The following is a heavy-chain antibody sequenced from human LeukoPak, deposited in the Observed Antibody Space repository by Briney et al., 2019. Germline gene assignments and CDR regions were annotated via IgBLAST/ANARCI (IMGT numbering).Heavy chain of an antibody. Sequence: GGSLRLSCAAPGFTFSSFGMHWVRQAPGKGLEWVAVIWYDGTNKYYADSVKGRFTISRDNSKNTLYLQMNSLRAEDTAVYYCARARGGTSLDYWGQGTLVTVSS. CDR1: GFTFSSFG. V-gene: IGHV3-33*01. D-gene: IGHD3-10*01. CDR2: IWYDGTNK. CDR3: ARARGGTSLDY. J-gene: IGHJ4*02.